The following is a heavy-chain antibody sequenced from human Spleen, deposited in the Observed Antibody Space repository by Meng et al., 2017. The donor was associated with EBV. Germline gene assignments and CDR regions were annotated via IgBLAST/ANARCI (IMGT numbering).Heavy chain of an antibody. CDR2: IYCSGST. CDR3: ARLRRSNWNSPCDY. J-gene: IGHJ4*02. D-gene: IGHD1-7*01. Sequence: ESGPGLVKPSQTLPRTCAVHGGSISTRGMDVGWIRQPPGKRLEWLTLIYCSGSTCYSPFLRNRLTISVDTSKNQVFLKLSSMTAADTAMYYCARLRRSNWNSPCDYWGQGTLVTVSS. CDR1: GGSISTRGMD. V-gene: IGHV4-39*01.